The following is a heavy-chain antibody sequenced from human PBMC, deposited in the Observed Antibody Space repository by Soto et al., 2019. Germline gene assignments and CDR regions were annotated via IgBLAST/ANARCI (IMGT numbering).Heavy chain of an antibody. CDR3: ARDRWGSGSYYH. V-gene: IGHV3-48*01. CDR1: GFTFSSYS. J-gene: IGHJ4*02. Sequence: EVQLVESGGGLVQPGGSLRLSCAASGFTFSSYSMNWVRQAPGKGLEWVSYISSSSSTIYYADSVKGRFTISRDNAKNSLHLQMKSLIAEATAVYCCARDRWGSGSYYHWGQGTLVTVSS. CDR2: ISSSSSTI. D-gene: IGHD3-10*01.